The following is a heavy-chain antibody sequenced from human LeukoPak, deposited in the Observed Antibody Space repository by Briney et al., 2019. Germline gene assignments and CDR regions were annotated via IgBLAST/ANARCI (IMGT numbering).Heavy chain of an antibody. CDR3: ARDNWNVGAFDI. D-gene: IGHD1-20*01. J-gene: IGHJ3*02. V-gene: IGHV4-34*01. CDR1: GGSFSGYY. CDR2: INHSGST. Sequence: SETLSLTCAVYGGSFSGYYWSWIRQPPGKGPEWIGEINHSGSTNYNPSLKSRVTISGDTSKNQFSLKLSSVTAADTAVYYCARDNWNVGAFDIWGQGTMVTVSS.